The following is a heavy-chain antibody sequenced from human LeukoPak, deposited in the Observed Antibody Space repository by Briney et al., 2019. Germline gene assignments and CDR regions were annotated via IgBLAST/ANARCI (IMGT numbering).Heavy chain of an antibody. CDR2: ISSSGSTI. J-gene: IGHJ4*02. Sequence: GGSLRLSCAASGFTFSSYDMNWVRQAPGKGLEWVSYISSSGSTIYYADSVKGRFTISRDNAKNSLYLQMNSLRAEDTAVYYCARPYGDSSQFDYWGQGTLVTVSS. CDR1: GFTFSSYD. V-gene: IGHV3-48*03. D-gene: IGHD4-17*01. CDR3: ARPYGDSSQFDY.